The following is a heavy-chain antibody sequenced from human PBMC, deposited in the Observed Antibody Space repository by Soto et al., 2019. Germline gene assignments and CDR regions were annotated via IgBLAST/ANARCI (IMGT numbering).Heavy chain of an antibody. CDR3: ARLGVGGMDV. J-gene: IGHJ6*02. CDR1: GGSISSYY. V-gene: IGHV4-59*01. Sequence: PSETLSLTCTVSGGSISSYYWSWIRQPPGKGLEWIGYIYYSGSTYYNPSLKSRVTISLDTSKNQFSLKLSSVTAADTAVYYCARLGVGGMDVWGQGTTVTGSS. CDR2: IYYSGST.